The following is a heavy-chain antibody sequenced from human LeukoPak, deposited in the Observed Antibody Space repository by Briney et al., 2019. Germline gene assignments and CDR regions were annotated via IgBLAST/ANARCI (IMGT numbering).Heavy chain of an antibody. V-gene: IGHV3-7*01. CDR2: INQDGTEK. D-gene: IGHD1-7*01. J-gene: IGHJ4*02. Sequence: GGSLRLSCAASGFTFSSYWMNWVRQAPGKGLEWVANINQDGTEKFYVDSVKGRFTISRDNAKNSLYLQMNSLTGEDTAVYYCATSRTFDYWGQGTLVTVSS. CDR1: GFTFSSYW. CDR3: ATSRTFDY.